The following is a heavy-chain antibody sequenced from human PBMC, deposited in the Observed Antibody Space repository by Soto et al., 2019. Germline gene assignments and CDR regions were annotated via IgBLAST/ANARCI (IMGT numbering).Heavy chain of an antibody. V-gene: IGHV4-4*02. Sequence: QVQLQESGPGLVKPSGTLSLTCAVSGASISTDNWWSWVRQPPGKGLEWIGEIHHSGSTNYNTSPKSRVTTSVDKSKNQFSLNLISVTAADTAMYYCARGYAFDIWGQGTMVTVSS. CDR1: GASISTDNW. CDR3: ARGYAFDI. J-gene: IGHJ3*02. CDR2: IHHSGST.